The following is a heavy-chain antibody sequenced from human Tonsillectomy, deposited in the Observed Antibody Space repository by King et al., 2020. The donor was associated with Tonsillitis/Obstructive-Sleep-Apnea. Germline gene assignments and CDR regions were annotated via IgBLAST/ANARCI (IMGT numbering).Heavy chain of an antibody. CDR1: GYTFTNYA. D-gene: IGHD2-2*01. Sequence: QLVQSGSELKKPGASVKVSCKASGYTFTNYAMNWVRQAPGQGLEWVGWINTNTGNPTYAQGFTGRFVFSLNPSVSTEYLQISSLKAEDTAVYYCATVPPAAMGVDFDYWGQGTLVTVSS. J-gene: IGHJ4*02. CDR2: INTNTGNP. V-gene: IGHV7-4-1*02. CDR3: ATVPPAAMGVDFDY.